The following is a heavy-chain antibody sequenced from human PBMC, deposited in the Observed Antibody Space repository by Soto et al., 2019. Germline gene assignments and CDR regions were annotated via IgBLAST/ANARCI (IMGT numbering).Heavy chain of an antibody. V-gene: IGHV1-69*06. Sequence: QVQLVQSGAEVKKPGSSVKVSCKASGCTFSSYAISWVRQAPGQGLEWMGGIIPIFGTANYAQKFQGRVTITADKSTSTAYMELSSLRSEDTAVYYCARGVAGTRRHWYFDLWGRGTLVTVSS. CDR3: ARGVAGTRRHWYFDL. J-gene: IGHJ2*01. CDR2: IIPIFGTA. CDR1: GCTFSSYA. D-gene: IGHD6-19*01.